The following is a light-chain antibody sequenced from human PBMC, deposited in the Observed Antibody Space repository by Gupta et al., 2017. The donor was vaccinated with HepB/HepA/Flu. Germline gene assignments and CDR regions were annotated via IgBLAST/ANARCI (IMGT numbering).Light chain of an antibody. Sequence: PLTQSPSSLSASVGDRDTITCRTSQNINHYLNWYQQKPGKAPNLLIYATTTLQSGVPSRFSGRWSGTDFTLTISRQQPEEFATYFWQQNCNTPLTFGQGTKVEVK. V-gene: IGKV1-39*01. CDR1: QNINHY. J-gene: IGKJ1*01. CDR3: QQNCNTPLT. CDR2: ATT.